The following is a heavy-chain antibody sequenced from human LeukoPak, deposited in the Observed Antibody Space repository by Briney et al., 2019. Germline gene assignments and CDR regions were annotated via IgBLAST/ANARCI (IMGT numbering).Heavy chain of an antibody. D-gene: IGHD2-15*01. CDR2: IYSGGST. CDR3: TRDNGYCSGGSCYHYYMDV. J-gene: IGHJ6*03. CDR1: GFTVSSNY. V-gene: IGHV3-53*01. Sequence: GGSLRLSCAASGFTVSSNYMSWVRQAPGKGLEWVSVIYSGGSTYYADSVKGRFTISRDNSKNTLYLQMNSLRAEDTAVYYCTRDNGYCSGGSCYHYYMDVWGKGTTVTVSS.